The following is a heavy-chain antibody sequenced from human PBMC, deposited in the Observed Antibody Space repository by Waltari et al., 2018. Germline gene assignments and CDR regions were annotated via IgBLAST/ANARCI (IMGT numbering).Heavy chain of an antibody. J-gene: IGHJ6*03. Sequence: QVQLQESGPGLVKPSETLSLTCTVSGGSISSYYWSWIRQPPGKGLEWIGYIYYSGRTNYNPSVKRRVTISVDTSKNQFSLKLSSVTAADTAVYYCARGMGYYYYMDVWGKGTTVTVSS. CDR3: ARGMGYYYYMDV. CDR1: GGSISSYY. V-gene: IGHV4-59*01. CDR2: IYYSGRT.